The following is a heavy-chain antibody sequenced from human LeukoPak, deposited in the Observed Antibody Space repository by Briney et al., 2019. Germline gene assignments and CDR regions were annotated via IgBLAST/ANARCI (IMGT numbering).Heavy chain of an antibody. Sequence: SETLSLTCTVSGGSISTYYWSWIRQPPGKGLEWIGYFHYSVTTNYNPSLKSRVTISVDTSKNQFSLKLSSVTAADTAVYYCARVDANWGVVDYWGQGTLVTVSS. D-gene: IGHD7-27*01. CDR3: ARVDANWGVVDY. J-gene: IGHJ4*02. CDR1: GGSISTYY. CDR2: FHYSVTT. V-gene: IGHV4-59*01.